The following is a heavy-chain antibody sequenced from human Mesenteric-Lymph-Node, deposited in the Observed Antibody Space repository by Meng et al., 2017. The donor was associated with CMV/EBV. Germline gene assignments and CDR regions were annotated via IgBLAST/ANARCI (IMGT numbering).Heavy chain of an antibody. J-gene: IGHJ4*02. CDR2: IKQDGSEK. CDR1: GFTFSNYW. V-gene: IGHV3-7*01. D-gene: IGHD3-22*01. CDR3: ARDRRPFFDYYDSSGYSL. Sequence: GGSLRLSCAASGFTFSNYWMTWVRQAPGKGLEWVANIKQDGSEKYYVDSVKGRFTISRDNAKNSLYLQMNSLRAEDTAVYYCARDRRPFFDYYDSSGYSLWGQGTLVTVSS.